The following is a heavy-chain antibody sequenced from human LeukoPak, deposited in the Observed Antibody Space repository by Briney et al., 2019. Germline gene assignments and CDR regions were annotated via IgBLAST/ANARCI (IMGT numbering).Heavy chain of an antibody. CDR1: GYTFTGYY. Sequence: ASVKVSCKASGYTFTGYYMHWVRQAPGQGLEWMGWINPNSGGTNYAQKFQGRVTMTRDTSISTAYMELSRLRSDDTAVYYCARALRNSITILSAYWGQGTLVTVSS. J-gene: IGHJ4*02. CDR2: INPNSGGT. V-gene: IGHV1-2*02. CDR3: ARALRNSITILSAY. D-gene: IGHD3-3*01.